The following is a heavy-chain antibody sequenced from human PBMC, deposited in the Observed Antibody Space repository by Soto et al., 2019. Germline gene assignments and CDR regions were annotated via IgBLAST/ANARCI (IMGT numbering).Heavy chain of an antibody. Sequence: PSETLSLTCTVSGGSISSYYWSWIRQPPGKGLEWIGYIYYSGSTNYNPSLKSRVTISVDTSKNQFSLKLSSVTAADTAVYYCARTPKLKNYYDSSGYPYYFDYWGQGTLVTVSS. D-gene: IGHD3-22*01. CDR2: IYYSGST. J-gene: IGHJ4*02. CDR1: GGSISSYY. CDR3: ARTPKLKNYYDSSGYPYYFDY. V-gene: IGHV4-59*01.